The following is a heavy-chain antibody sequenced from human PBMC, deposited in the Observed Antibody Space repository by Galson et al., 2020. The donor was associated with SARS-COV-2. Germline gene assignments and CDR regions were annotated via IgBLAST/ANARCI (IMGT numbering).Heavy chain of an antibody. J-gene: IGHJ4*02. Sequence: SETLSLTCAVYGGSFSGYYWSWIRQPPGKGLEWIGEINSSGSTNYNPSLKSRVTISVDTSKNHFSLKLSSVTAADTAAYYCAREENFFLVGTATRRCYVDGWGRGTRATVAS. CDR2: INSSGST. CDR3: AREENFFLVGTATRRCYVDG. V-gene: IGHV4-34*01. CDR1: GGSFSGYY. D-gene: IGHD2-21*02.